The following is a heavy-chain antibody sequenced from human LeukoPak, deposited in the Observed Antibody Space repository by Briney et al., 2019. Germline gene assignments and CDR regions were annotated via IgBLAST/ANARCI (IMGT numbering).Heavy chain of an antibody. Sequence: SETLSLTCAVYGGSFSGYYWSWIRQPPGKGVEWIGEINHSGSTNYNPSLKSRVTISVDTSKNQFSLKLSSVTAADTAVYYCARSIQWELGVFFDYWGQGTLVTVSS. D-gene: IGHD1-26*01. CDR2: INHSGST. V-gene: IGHV4-34*01. CDR1: GGSFSGYY. CDR3: ARSIQWELGVFFDY. J-gene: IGHJ4*02.